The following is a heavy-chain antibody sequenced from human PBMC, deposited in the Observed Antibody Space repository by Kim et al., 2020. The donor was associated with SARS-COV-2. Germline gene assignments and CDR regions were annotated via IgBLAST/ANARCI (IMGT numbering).Heavy chain of an antibody. CDR2: IQHTGYS. D-gene: IGHD3-22*01. CDR1: GDSISTAGYY. V-gene: IGHV4-31*11. CDR3: ARQLNYFDDTGYYNWFDS. Sequence: SETLSLTCVVSGDSISTAGYYWTWIRQHPGKDLEWIGYIQHTGYSYFNPSLQSRVSISVDTSKQSFSLSLSSVTAADTAIYYCARQLNYFDDTGYYNWFDSWGQGALVAVSS. J-gene: IGHJ5*01.